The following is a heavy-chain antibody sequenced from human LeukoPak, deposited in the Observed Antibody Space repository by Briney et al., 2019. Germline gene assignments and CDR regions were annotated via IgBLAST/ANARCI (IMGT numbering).Heavy chain of an antibody. J-gene: IGHJ5*02. CDR2: INPNSGGT. CDR1: GYTFTTYG. V-gene: IGHV1-2*02. CDR3: AREGRWFDP. Sequence: ASVKVSCKTSGYTFTTYGISWVRQAPGQGLEWMGWINPNSGGTNYAQKFQGRVTMTRDTSISTAYMELSRLRSDDTAVYYCAREGRWFDPWGQGTLVTVSS.